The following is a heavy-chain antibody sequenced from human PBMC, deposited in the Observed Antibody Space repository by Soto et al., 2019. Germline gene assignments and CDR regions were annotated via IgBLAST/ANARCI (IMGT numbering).Heavy chain of an antibody. CDR2: INSDGSST. CDR1: VFTFSSYW. Sequence: PGASLRLSCAASVFTFSSYWMQLVRQSRGKGLVWVSRINSDGSSTSDADSVKGRFTISRDHAKNTLYLQMNSLRAEDTAVYYCASAQTHLVWSGSQASFDMGVCGQCTTVSVSS. D-gene: IGHD3-3*01. J-gene: IGHJ6*02. V-gene: IGHV3-74*01. CDR3: ASAQTHLVWSGSQASFDMGV.